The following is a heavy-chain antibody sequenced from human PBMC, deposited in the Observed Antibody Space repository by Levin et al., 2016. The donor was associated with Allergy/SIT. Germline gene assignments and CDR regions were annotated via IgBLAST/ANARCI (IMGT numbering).Heavy chain of an antibody. CDR1: GFTFSSYG. D-gene: IGHD1-26*01. Sequence: GESLKISCAASGFTFSSYGMHWVRQAPGKGLEWVAVISYDGSNKYYADSVKGRFTISRDNSKNTLYLQMNSLRAEDTAVYYCAKSFAGLGYFDYWGQGTLVTVSS. V-gene: IGHV3-30*18. J-gene: IGHJ4*02. CDR2: ISYDGSNK. CDR3: AKSFAGLGYFDY.